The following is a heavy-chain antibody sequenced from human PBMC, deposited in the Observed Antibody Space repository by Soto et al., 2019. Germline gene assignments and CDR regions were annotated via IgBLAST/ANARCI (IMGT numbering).Heavy chain of an antibody. J-gene: IGHJ6*02. CDR1: GYTFASYG. CDR3: ASQGTCSSTSCPTYFSFSMAV. Sequence: QVQLVQSGAEVKKPGASVKVSCKASGYTFASYGISWVRQAPGQGLEWMGWISAYNGNTNYAQKSQGRLTTTTDTFTRTAHTEVRSRRSDATAVHYCASQGTCSSTSCPTYFSFSMAVSGHGTTVTVSS. CDR2: ISAYNGNT. V-gene: IGHV1-18*01. D-gene: IGHD2-2*01.